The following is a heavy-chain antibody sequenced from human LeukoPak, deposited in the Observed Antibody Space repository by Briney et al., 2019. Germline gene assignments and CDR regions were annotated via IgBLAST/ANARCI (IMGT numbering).Heavy chain of an antibody. CDR3: ARGAAHSYGYFSDY. CDR1: GFIFSDYS. J-gene: IGHJ4*02. D-gene: IGHD3-22*01. Sequence: GGSLRLSCATTGFIFSDYSMSWVRQAPGKGLEWLSFISTSSNTIYYADSVKGRFTVSRDNAKNSLYLQMNSPTGEDTAAYYCARGAAHSYGYFSDYRGQGILVIVSS. CDR2: ISTSSNTI. V-gene: IGHV3-48*01.